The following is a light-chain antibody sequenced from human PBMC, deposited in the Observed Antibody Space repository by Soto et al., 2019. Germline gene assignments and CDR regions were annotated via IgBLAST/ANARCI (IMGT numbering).Light chain of an antibody. CDR2: EVS. Sequence: QSVLTQPASVSGSPGQSTTISCTGTSSDVGGYKYVSWYQLHPGKAPKRMIYEVSNRPSGISNRFSASKSGNTASLTISGLQAEDEADYYCFSYTSSTAYVFGTGTKVTVL. CDR1: SSDVGGYKY. V-gene: IGLV2-14*01. J-gene: IGLJ1*01. CDR3: FSYTSSTAYV.